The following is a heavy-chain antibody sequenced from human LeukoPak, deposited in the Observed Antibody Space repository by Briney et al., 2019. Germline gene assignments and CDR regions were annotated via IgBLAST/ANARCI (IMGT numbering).Heavy chain of an antibody. J-gene: IGHJ6*03. D-gene: IGHD2-15*01. Sequence: PGGSLRLSCAASGFTFSSYAMSWVRQAPGQGLEWVSAISANGGSTYYADSVKGRFTISRDNSKNTVYLQMNTLRVEDTAIYYCAKDCSGDVCHYYYYMDVWGKGTTATVSS. CDR1: GFTFSSYA. V-gene: IGHV3-23*01. CDR3: AKDCSGDVCHYYYYMDV. CDR2: ISANGGST.